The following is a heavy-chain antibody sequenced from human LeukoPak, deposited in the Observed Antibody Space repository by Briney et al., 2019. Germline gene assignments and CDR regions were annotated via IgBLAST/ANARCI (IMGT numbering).Heavy chain of an antibody. Sequence: YPGGSLRLSCAASGFTFSDHYMDWVRQAPGKGLEWVSAISGSGGSTYYADSVKGRFTISRDNSKNTLYLQMNSLRAEDTAVYYCAKPTGLLWFGDYFDYWGQGTLVTVSS. CDR1: GFTFSDHY. CDR3: AKPTGLLWFGDYFDY. CDR2: ISGSGGST. D-gene: IGHD3-10*01. V-gene: IGHV3-23*01. J-gene: IGHJ4*02.